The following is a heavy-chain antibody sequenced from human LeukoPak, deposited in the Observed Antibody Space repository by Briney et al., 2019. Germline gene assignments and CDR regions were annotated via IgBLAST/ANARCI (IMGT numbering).Heavy chain of an antibody. CDR3: AKGAAAGLYYYYMDV. D-gene: IGHD6-13*01. J-gene: IGHJ6*03. V-gene: IGHV3-23*01. CDR1: GFTFSNFA. Sequence: GGSLRLSCAGSGFTFSNFAMSWVRQAPGRGLEWVSAICKSGGSTFYADSVRGRFTISRDNSKNTLYLQMNSLRAEDTAVYYCAKGAAAGLYYYYMDVWGKGTTVTVSS. CDR2: ICKSGGST.